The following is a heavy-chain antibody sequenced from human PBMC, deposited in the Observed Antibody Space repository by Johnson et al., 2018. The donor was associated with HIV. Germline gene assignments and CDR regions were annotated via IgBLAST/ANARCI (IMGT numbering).Heavy chain of an antibody. CDR2: ISWNGGST. V-gene: IGHV3-20*04. CDR1: GFTFDDYA. Sequence: VQLVESGGGVVRPGGSLRLSCVGSGFTFDDYALSWVRQLPGKGLEWVSGISWNGGSTAYADSVKGRFTISRDNAKNSLYLQRNSLRAEDTALYYCAKDGGGYGDYAYDAFDIWGQGTMVTVSS. D-gene: IGHD4-17*01. CDR3: AKDGGGYGDYAYDAFDI. J-gene: IGHJ3*02.